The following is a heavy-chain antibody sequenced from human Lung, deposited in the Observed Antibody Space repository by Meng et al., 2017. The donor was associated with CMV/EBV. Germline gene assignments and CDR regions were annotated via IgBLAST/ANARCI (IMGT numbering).Heavy chain of an antibody. V-gene: IGHV1-69*10. CDR2: IIPILGIA. D-gene: IGHD3-10*01. CDR3: ARARDYYGSGSHAFDI. CDR1: GGTFSSYA. Sequence: SVKVSCKASGGTFSSYAISWVRQAPGQGLEWMGGIIPILGIANYAQKFQGRVTITADKSTSTAYMELSSLRSEDTAVYYCARARDYYGSGSHAFDIWGQGTMVTVSS. J-gene: IGHJ3*02.